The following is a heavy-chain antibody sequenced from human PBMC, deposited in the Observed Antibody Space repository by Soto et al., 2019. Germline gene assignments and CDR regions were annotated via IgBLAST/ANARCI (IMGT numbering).Heavy chain of an antibody. V-gene: IGHV4-4*07. CDR2: IYTSGST. D-gene: IGHD5-18*01. J-gene: IGHJ3*02. CDR1: GGSISSYY. CDR3: ASGGAGYRPFDI. Sequence: SGGSISSYYWSWIRQPAGKGLEWIGRIYTSGSTNYNPSLKSRVTMSVDTSKNQFSLKLSSVTAADTAVYYCASGGAGYRPFDIWGQGTMVTVSS.